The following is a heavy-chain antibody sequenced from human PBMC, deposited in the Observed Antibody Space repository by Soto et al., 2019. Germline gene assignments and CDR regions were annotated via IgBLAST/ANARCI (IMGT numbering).Heavy chain of an antibody. CDR3: ATARRLPEYYYYYGMDV. J-gene: IGHJ6*02. CDR2: ISAYNGNT. Sequence: ASVKVSCKASGYTFTSYGISWVRQAPGQGLEWMGWISAYNGNTNYAQKLQGRVTMTTDTSTSTAYMELRSLRSEDTAVYYCATARRLPEYYYYYGMDVWGQGTTVTVSS. D-gene: IGHD2-15*01. V-gene: IGHV1-18*01. CDR1: GYTFTSYG.